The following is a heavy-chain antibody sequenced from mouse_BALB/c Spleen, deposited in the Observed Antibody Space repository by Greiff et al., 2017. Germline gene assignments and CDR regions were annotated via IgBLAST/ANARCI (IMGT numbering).Heavy chain of an antibody. V-gene: IGHV10-1*02. CDR3: VSGNYNY. Sequence: EVKVVESGGGLVQPKGSLKLSCAASGFTFNTYAMNWVRQAPGKGLEWVARIRSKSNNYATYYADSVKDRFTISRDDSQSMLYLQMNNLKTEDTAMYYCVSGNYNYWGQGTTLTVSS. CDR2: IRSKSNNYAT. D-gene: IGHD2-1*01. J-gene: IGHJ2*01. CDR1: GFTFNTYA.